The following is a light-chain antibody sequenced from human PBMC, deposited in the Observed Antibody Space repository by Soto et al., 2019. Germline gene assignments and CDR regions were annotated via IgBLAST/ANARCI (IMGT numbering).Light chain of an antibody. V-gene: IGLV2-14*01. CDR1: SSDVGGYNY. Sequence: QSLLTHPASLSGSPGQSITISCTGTSSDVGGYNYVSWYQQHPGKAPKLMIYEVSNRPSGVSNRFSGSKSGNSASLTISGLQAEDEADYYCSSYTSSSTLVFGTGPKVTVL. CDR3: SSYTSSSTLV. J-gene: IGLJ1*01. CDR2: EVS.